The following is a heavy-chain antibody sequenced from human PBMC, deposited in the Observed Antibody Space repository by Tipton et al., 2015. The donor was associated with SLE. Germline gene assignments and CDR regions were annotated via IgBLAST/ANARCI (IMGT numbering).Heavy chain of an antibody. CDR3: AKDGWHYYIFTGYYGS. V-gene: IGHV3-43*01. D-gene: IGHD3-9*01. CDR1: GFIFDDYT. Sequence: SLRLSCAASGFIFDDYTMHWVRQAPGKGLEWVSLISWYGGRTYYADSVKGRFTISRDNSKNSLYLQMNSLRTEDTALYYCAKDGWHYYIFTGYYGSWGQGTLVTVSS. CDR2: ISWYGGRT. J-gene: IGHJ5*02.